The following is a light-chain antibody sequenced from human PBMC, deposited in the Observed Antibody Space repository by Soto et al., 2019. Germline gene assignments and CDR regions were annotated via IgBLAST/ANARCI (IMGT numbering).Light chain of an antibody. CDR2: EVS. CDR1: SSEVGGYNY. Sequence: QSALTQPPSASGSPGQSVTISCTGTSSEVGGYNYVSWYQQYPGKAPKLMIYEVSKRPSGVPDRFSGSKSGNTASLTVSGLQAEDEADYYCSSYGGSNNLVFGGGTQLTVL. V-gene: IGLV2-8*01. J-gene: IGLJ2*01. CDR3: SSYGGSNNLV.